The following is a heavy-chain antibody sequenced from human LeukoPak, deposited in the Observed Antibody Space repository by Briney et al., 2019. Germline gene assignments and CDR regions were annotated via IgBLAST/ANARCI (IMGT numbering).Heavy chain of an antibody. J-gene: IGHJ3*02. D-gene: IGHD6-13*01. CDR2: IWYDGSNK. Sequence: VGSLRLSCAASGFTFSSYGMHWVRQAPGKGLEWVAVIWYDGSNKYYADSVKGRFTISRDNSKNSLYLQMNSLRAEDMALYYCAKGRSSRGSAFDIWGQGTMVTVSS. V-gene: IGHV3-33*03. CDR1: GFTFSSYG. CDR3: AKGRSSRGSAFDI.